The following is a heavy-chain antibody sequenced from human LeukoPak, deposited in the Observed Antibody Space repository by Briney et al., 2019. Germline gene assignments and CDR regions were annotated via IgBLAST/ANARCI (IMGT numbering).Heavy chain of an antibody. Sequence: PSETLSLTCTVSGGSISSYYWSWIRQPPGKGLEWIGYIYYSRSTNYNPSLKSRVTISVDTSKNQFSLKLSSVTAADTAVYYCARGPDYGYYFDYWGQGTLVTVSS. CDR2: IYYSRST. CDR1: GGSISSYY. D-gene: IGHD4-17*01. J-gene: IGHJ4*02. CDR3: ARGPDYGYYFDY. V-gene: IGHV4-59*01.